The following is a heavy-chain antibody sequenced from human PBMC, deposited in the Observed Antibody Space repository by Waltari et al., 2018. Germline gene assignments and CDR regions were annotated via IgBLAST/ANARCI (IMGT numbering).Heavy chain of an antibody. J-gene: IGHJ4*02. CDR1: GFRFSCFG. D-gene: IGHD3-16*02. CDR2: ISSSSDYF. Sequence: EVQLLESGGGLVKPGGSLRLSCAASGFRFSCFGLNWFREAQGKVLELVSTISSSSDYFYYAESGKVRFTISRDNAKNSLYLQMHSLRDEDTDVYSCVRVSVDDYTWGTSRYFDYWGQGTLVTVSS. V-gene: IGHV3-21*01. CDR3: VRVSVDDYTWGTSRYFDY.